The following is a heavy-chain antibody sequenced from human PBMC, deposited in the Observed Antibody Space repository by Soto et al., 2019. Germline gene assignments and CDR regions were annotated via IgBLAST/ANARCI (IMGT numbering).Heavy chain of an antibody. D-gene: IGHD2-21*01. CDR2: IDPSDSYT. J-gene: IGHJ6*02. CDR3: ARLVMATTSRPNLYSYYYYYGMDV. CDR1: GGTFGNSA. Sequence: KVSCKASGGTFGNSAISWVRQMPGKGLEWMGRIDPSDSYTNYSPSFQGHVTISADKSISTAYLQWSSLKASDTAMYYCARLVMATTSRPNLYSYYYYYGMDVWGQGTTVTVSS. V-gene: IGHV5-10-1*01.